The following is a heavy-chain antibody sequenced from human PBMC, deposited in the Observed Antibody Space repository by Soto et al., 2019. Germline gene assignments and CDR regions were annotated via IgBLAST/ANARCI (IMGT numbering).Heavy chain of an antibody. CDR2: INAGNGDT. CDR3: ARGHNSGWLNLAY. CDR1: GYTFTSYA. V-gene: IGHV1-3*01. Sequence: ASVKVSFKASGYTFTSYAMHWVRQAPGQRLEWMGWINAGNGDTRYSQKFQGRVTVTRDTSASTAYMELSSLTSEDTAVYYCARGHNSGWLNLAYWGQGTLVTVSS. J-gene: IGHJ4*02. D-gene: IGHD6-19*01.